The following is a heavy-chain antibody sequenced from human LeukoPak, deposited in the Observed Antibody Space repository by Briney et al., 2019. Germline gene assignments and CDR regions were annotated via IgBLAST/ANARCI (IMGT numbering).Heavy chain of an antibody. V-gene: IGHV1-3*01. CDR1: GYTFTSYA. CDR3: TVGVTAIGDYFDY. Sequence: ASVKVSCKASGYTFTSYAMHWVRQAPGQRLEWMGWINAGNGNTKYSQKFQGRVTMSRNTSISTAYMELSSLRSEDTAVYYCTVGVTAIGDYFDYWGQGTLVTVSS. CDR2: INAGNGNT. J-gene: IGHJ4*02. D-gene: IGHD2-21*02.